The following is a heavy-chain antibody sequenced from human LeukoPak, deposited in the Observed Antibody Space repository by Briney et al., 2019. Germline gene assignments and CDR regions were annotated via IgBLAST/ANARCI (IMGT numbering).Heavy chain of an antibody. CDR2: IYYSGST. D-gene: IGHD3-10*01. CDR1: GGSISSGDYY. CDR3: ARGGSGSYYQPNTYYFDY. Sequence: SETLSLTCTVSGGSISSGDYYWSWIRQPPGKGLEWIGYIYYSGSTYYNPSLKSRVTISVDTSKNQFSLKLSSVTAADTAVYYCARGGSGSYYQPNTYYFDYWGQGTLVTVPS. J-gene: IGHJ4*02. V-gene: IGHV4-30-4*01.